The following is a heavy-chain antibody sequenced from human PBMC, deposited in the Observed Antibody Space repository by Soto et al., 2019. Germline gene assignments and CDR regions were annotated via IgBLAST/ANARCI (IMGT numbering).Heavy chain of an antibody. D-gene: IGHD2-2*01. CDR3: ARGIGYCSSINSYSSRRVRFAS. J-gene: IGHJ4*02. CDR2: ANHSGTT. V-gene: IGHV4-34*01. CDR1: GGSFSGYY. Sequence: QVQLQQWGAGLLKPSETLSLTCAVYGGSFSGYYWTWIRQSPEKGLEWIGEANHSGTTYYNPSLKNRLTISVHTPKIQFSMNMSSVTAADTAVYYCARGIGYCSSINSYSSRRVRFASWGQGTLVTVSS.